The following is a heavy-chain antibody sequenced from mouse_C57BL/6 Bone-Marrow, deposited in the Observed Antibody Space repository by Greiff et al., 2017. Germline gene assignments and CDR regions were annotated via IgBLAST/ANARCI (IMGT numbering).Heavy chain of an antibody. CDR3: ARCSLYYYGNGFDY. Sequence: FQLQQSGAELVKPGASVKISCKASGYAFSSYWMNWVQQRPGKGLEWIGQIYPGDGDTNYNGKFKGKATLTADKSSSTVYMQLSSLTSEDSAVYFCARCSLYYYGNGFDYWGQGTTLTVSS. D-gene: IGHD1-1*01. V-gene: IGHV1-80*01. CDR2: IYPGDGDT. CDR1: GYAFSSYW. J-gene: IGHJ2*01.